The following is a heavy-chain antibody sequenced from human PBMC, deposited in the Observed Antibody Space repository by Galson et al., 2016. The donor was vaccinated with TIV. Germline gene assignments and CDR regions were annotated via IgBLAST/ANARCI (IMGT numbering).Heavy chain of an antibody. CDR2: IYPGDSDT. J-gene: IGHJ4*02. V-gene: IGHV5-51*01. Sequence: HSGAEAKKPGESLKISCRASGYSFTRFWIGWVRQMPGKGLESLGVIYPGDSDTTYSPSFHGQVTISADKSSNTAYLQWTSLMASDTAMYFCASSRPEVRYFDWQRPQYFDYWGQGSLVTVSS. D-gene: IGHD3-9*01. CDR3: ASSRPEVRYFDWQRPQYFDY. CDR1: GYSFTRFW.